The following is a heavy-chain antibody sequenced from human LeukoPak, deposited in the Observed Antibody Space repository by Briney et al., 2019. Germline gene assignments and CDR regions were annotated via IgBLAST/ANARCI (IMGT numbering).Heavy chain of an antibody. CDR1: GYIFATYG. CDR3: ARDLTAGGDGQGY. CDR2: IRPYKGKT. V-gene: IGHV1-18*01. J-gene: IGHJ4*02. D-gene: IGHD2-21*01. Sequence: VASVKVSCKASGYIFATYGVSWVRQAPGQGLEWMGWIRPYKGKTNYAQKLQGRVTMTTDTSTSTAHMELRSLRTDDTAVYYCARDLTAGGDGQGYWGQGTLVTVSS.